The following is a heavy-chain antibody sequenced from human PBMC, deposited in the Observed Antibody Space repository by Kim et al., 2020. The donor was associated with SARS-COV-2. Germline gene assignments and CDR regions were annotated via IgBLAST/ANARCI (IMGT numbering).Heavy chain of an antibody. CDR2: IGTAGDT. D-gene: IGHD3-22*01. Sequence: GGSLRLSCAASGFTFSSYDMHWVRQATGKGLEWVAAIGTAGDTYYPGSVKGRFTISRENAKNSLYLQMNSLRAGDTAVYYCARGDVHYDSSGYYFYYFDYWGPGTLVTVSS. V-gene: IGHV3-13*01. J-gene: IGHJ4*02. CDR3: ARGDVHYDSSGYYFYYFDY. CDR1: GFTFSSYD.